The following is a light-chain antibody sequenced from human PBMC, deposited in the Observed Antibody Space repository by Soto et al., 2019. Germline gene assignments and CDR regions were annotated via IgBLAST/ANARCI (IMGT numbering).Light chain of an antibody. CDR1: TGAVTSGYY. CDR3: LLYYDGAQV. Sequence: QAVVTQEPSLTVSPGETVTLTCASSTGAVTSGYYPNWFQQKPGQAPRPLIYSINNKHSWTPARFSGSLLGDKAALTLSGVQPEDEAEYYCLLYYDGAQVFGGGTHLTVL. V-gene: IGLV7-43*01. J-gene: IGLJ3*02. CDR2: SIN.